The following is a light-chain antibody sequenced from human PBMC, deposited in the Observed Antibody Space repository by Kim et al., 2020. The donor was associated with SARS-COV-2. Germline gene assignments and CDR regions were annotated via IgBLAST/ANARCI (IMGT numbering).Light chain of an antibody. CDR3: SSYTSSSTLG. J-gene: IGLJ3*02. CDR2: DVS. Sequence: GQSITISCTGTSSDVGGYNYVSWYQQHPGKAPKLMIYDVSKRPSGVSNRFSGSKSGNTASLTISGLQAEDEADYYCSSYTSSSTLGFGGGTQLTVL. CDR1: SSDVGGYNY. V-gene: IGLV2-14*03.